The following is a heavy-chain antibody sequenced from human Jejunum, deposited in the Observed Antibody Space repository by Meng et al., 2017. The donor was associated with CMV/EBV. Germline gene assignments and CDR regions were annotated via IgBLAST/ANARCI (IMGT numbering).Heavy chain of an antibody. CDR3: THFVGGYYPSRPDF. V-gene: IGHV2-5*02. CDR1: GFSPVTRGEG. Sequence: QITLKGSGPTLVKPTQNLTLTCSFSGFSPVTRGEGVGWIRQPPGKALEWLALIYWGDRERYSPSLNYRLTITKDTSKNEVVLTMTDMDPVDTGTYYCTHFVGGYYPSRPDFWGQGTLVTVSS. J-gene: IGHJ4*02. CDR2: IYWGDRE. D-gene: IGHD1-26*01.